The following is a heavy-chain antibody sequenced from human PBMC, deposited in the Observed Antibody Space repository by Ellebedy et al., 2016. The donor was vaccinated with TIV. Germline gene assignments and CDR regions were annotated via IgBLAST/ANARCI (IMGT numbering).Heavy chain of an antibody. CDR1: GFTFSNVW. V-gene: IGHV3-15*07. J-gene: IGHJ3*02. CDR2: IKSKGDGETT. CDR3: TTTMYYYDSGGYPTGDGLDI. Sequence: GESLKISCAASGFTFSNVWMNWVRQAPGKGLEGVGRIKSKGDGETTEYAAPVKGRFTISRDDSKNTLYLQMNSLKTEDTAVYYCTTTMYYYDSGGYPTGDGLDIWGQGTIVTVSS. D-gene: IGHD3-22*01.